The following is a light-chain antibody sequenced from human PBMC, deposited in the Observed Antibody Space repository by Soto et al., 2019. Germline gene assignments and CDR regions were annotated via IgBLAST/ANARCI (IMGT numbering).Light chain of an antibody. V-gene: IGKV3-11*01. CDR2: DAS. CDR3: QQRSEWPIT. J-gene: IGKJ5*01. CDR1: RSVTRY. Sequence: EIVLTKSPATLSLYPGERATLSCRASRSVTRYLAWYQQKPGQAPRLFIYDASTRATGIPARFSGSGSGTDFTLTISSLDPEDFAVYYCQQRSEWPITFGQGTRLDI.